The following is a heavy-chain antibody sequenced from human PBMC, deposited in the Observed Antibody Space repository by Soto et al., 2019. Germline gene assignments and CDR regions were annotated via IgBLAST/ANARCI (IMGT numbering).Heavy chain of an antibody. CDR3: ATSSTARGGTDY. CDR2: IKHDRSEV. J-gene: IGHJ4*02. D-gene: IGHD2-2*01. V-gene: IGHV3-7*02. CDR1: GFAFSTYW. Sequence: EVQLVESGGGLVQPGGSLRLSCAASGFAFSTYWMSWVRQAPGEGLEWVANIKHDRSEVYYVDSVKGRFTIYRDNAKNSLYLQMNSLRVEDTALYYCATSSTARGGTDYWGQGALVTVSS.